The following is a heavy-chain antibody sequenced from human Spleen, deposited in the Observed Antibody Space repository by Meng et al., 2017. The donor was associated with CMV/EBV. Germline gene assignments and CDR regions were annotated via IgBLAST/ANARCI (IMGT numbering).Heavy chain of an antibody. D-gene: IGHD2-2*02. CDR2: IGFDGSRE. CDR1: GFPSGFTFSNYW. Sequence: GGSLRLSCTASGFPSGFTFSNYWMPWVRQAPGKGLEWVAFIGFDGSREYYADSVKGRFAVSRDNSDNTAYLQMNSLRGEDTAAYYCVKESPNTYRFDYWGQGTLVTVSS. CDR3: VKESPNTYRFDY. J-gene: IGHJ4*02. V-gene: IGHV3-30*02.